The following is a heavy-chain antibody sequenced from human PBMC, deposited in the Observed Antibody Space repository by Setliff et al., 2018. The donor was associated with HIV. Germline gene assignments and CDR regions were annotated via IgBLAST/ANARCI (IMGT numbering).Heavy chain of an antibody. CDR2: IYFTGNT. V-gene: IGHV4-59*01. J-gene: IGHJ6*03. CDR3: ARGIDWGHFYYYYTDV. Sequence: PSETLSLTCTVPGGSISNYYWSWIRQPPGKGLEWIGYIYFTGNTNYNPSLKSRVTISLDTSKNQFSLKLSSVTAADTAVYFCARGIDWGHFYYYYTDVWGEGTTVTVSS. D-gene: IGHD7-27*01. CDR1: GGSISNYY.